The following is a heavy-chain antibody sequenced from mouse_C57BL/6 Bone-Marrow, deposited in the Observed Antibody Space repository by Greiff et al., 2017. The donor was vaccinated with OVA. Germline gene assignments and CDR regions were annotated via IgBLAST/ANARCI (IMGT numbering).Heavy chain of an antibody. CDR2: IDPEDGET. J-gene: IGHJ1*03. V-gene: IGHV14-2*01. Sequence: VQLQQSGAELVKPGASVKLSCTASGFNIKDYYMHWVKQRTEQGLEWIGRIDPEDGETTYAPKFQGKATLTADTSSNTAYLQLSSLTSEDTAVYYCARCDYDGSSLTYWYFDVWGTGTTVTVSS. CDR3: ARCDYDGSSLTYWYFDV. CDR1: GFNIKDYY. D-gene: IGHD1-1*01.